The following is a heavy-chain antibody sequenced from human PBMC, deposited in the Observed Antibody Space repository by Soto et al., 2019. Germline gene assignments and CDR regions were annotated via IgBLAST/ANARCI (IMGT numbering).Heavy chain of an antibody. J-gene: IGHJ3*02. CDR1: GFTLRSYS. CDR3: ARDNGGDWGVGAFDI. V-gene: IGHV3-48*01. D-gene: IGHD2-21*02. Sequence: GGSLRLSCAASGFTLRSYSMNWVRQSPGKGLEWVSYMSSSSGTIYYADSVKGRFTISRDNAKNSLYLEMNSLRAEDTAVYFCARDNGGDWGVGAFDIWGQGTMVTVSS. CDR2: MSSSSGTI.